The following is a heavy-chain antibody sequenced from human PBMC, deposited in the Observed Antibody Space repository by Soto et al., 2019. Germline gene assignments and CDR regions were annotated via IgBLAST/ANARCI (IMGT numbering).Heavy chain of an antibody. Sequence: GGSLRLSCAASGFTFDDYAMHWVRQAPGKGLEWVSGISWNSGSIGYADSVKGRFTISRDNAKNSLYLQMNSLRAEDTALYYCAKPDFWSGRVFGRGFDYWGQGTLVTVSS. CDR1: GFTFDDYA. J-gene: IGHJ4*02. D-gene: IGHD3-3*01. CDR3: AKPDFWSGRVFGRGFDY. CDR2: ISWNSGSI. V-gene: IGHV3-9*01.